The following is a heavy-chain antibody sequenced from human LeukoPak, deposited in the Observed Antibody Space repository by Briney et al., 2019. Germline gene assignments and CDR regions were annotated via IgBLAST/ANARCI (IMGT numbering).Heavy chain of an antibody. CDR3: AKDRIKDGYNDY. CDR1: GFTFSGFW. Sequence: GGSLRLSCAVSGFTFSGFWMSWSRQAPGKGLEWVASINSDGSEGYYADVVKGRFTISRDNAKNSLYLQMSNLRAEDTAVYYCAKDRIKDGYNDYWGQGILVTVSS. J-gene: IGHJ4*02. V-gene: IGHV3-7*03. CDR2: INSDGSEG. D-gene: IGHD5-24*01.